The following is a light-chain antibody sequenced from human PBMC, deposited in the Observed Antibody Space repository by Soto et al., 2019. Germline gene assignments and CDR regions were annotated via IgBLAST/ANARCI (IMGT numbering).Light chain of an antibody. CDR1: SSDVVAYNF. V-gene: IGLV2-14*03. Sequence: QSVLTQPASVSGSPGQSITISCTGTSSDVVAYNFVSWYQQHPGKAPKLMIYDVNNRPSGVSERFSGSKSANTASLTISGLQAEDEADYYCSSYTSNTTPVFGGGTKLTVL. CDR2: DVN. J-gene: IGLJ2*01. CDR3: SSYTSNTTPV.